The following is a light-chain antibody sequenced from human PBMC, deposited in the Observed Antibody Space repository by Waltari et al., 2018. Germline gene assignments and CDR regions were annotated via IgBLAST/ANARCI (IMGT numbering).Light chain of an antibody. CDR2: QDS. J-gene: IGLJ2*01. Sequence: CWYQQKQGQWAVLVIEQDSKRPSGISERFWGSNSGNTATLTISGTQAMDEADYYCQAWDSSTVVFGGGTKLTVL. V-gene: IGLV3-1*01. CDR3: QAWDSSTVV.